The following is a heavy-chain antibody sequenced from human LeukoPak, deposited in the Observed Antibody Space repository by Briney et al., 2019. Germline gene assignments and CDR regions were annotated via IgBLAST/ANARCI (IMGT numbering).Heavy chain of an antibody. V-gene: IGHV3-30-3*01. J-gene: IGHJ5*02. D-gene: IGHD1-26*01. CDR1: GFTFSGYP. CDR3: ARDTLGATGLDP. CDR2: ISYDGSNK. Sequence: PGRSLRLSCAASGFTFSGYPIHWVRQAPGKGLEWVAVISYDGSNKYYADSVKGRFTISRDNSKNTLYLQMNSLRAEDTAVYYCARDTLGATGLDPWGQGTLVTVSS.